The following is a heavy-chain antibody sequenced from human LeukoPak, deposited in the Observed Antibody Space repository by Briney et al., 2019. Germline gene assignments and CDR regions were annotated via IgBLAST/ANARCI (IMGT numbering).Heavy chain of an antibody. CDR2: ISAYNGNT. CDR1: GYTFTSYG. J-gene: IGHJ5*02. Sequence: ASVKVSCKASGYTFTSYGISWVRQAPGQGLEWMGWISAYNGNTNYAQKLQGRVTMTTDTSTSTAYMELRSLRSDDRAVYYCARGNEIFGVITIKTWFDHWGQGTVVTVSS. D-gene: IGHD3-3*01. CDR3: ARGNEIFGVITIKTWFDH. V-gene: IGHV1-18*01.